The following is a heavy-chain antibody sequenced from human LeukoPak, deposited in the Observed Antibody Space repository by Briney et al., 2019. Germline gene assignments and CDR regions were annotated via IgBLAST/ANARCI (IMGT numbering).Heavy chain of an antibody. V-gene: IGHV3-7*04. Sequence: PGGSLRLSCAASGSTFSGYWMTWVRQAPGKGLEWVANIRQDGTDKYYVDSVKGRFTISRDNAKNSLYLQMNSLRAEDTAVYYCAREPLNARRFGESFDYWGQGTLVAVSS. CDR2: IRQDGTDK. CDR1: GSTFSGYW. CDR3: AREPLNARRFGESFDY. J-gene: IGHJ4*02. D-gene: IGHD3-10*01.